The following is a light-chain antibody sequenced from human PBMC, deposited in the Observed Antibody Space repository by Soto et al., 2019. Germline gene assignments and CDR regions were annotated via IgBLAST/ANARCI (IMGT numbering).Light chain of an antibody. CDR3: QQYKNWPLT. J-gene: IGKJ4*01. CDR1: QSVSSS. V-gene: IGKV3-15*01. CDR2: GAS. Sequence: EIVMTQSPATLPVSPGEGATLSCRASQSVSSSLAWHQQKPGQAPRLLISGASTRATGIPARFSGSGSGTDFTLTISSLQSEDFAVYYCQQYKNWPLTFGGGTKVEIK.